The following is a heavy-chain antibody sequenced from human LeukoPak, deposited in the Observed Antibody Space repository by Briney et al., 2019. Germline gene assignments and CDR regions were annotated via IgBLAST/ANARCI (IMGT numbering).Heavy chain of an antibody. V-gene: IGHV3-9*01. CDR2: ISWNSGSI. D-gene: IGHD5-18*01. CDR1: GFTFEDYA. Sequence: GGSLRLSCAASGFTFEDYAMHWVRQAPGKGLEWVSGISWNSGSIGYADSVKGRFTISRDNAKNSLYLQMNSLRAEDTAVYYCARAAKVDTSMVFYYYYMDVWGKGTTVTVSS. CDR3: ARAAKVDTSMVFYYYYMDV. J-gene: IGHJ6*03.